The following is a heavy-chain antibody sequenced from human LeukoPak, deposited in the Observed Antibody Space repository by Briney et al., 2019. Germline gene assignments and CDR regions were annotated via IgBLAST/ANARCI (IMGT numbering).Heavy chain of an antibody. CDR2: ISDYNGNT. J-gene: IGHJ6*02. V-gene: IGHV1-18*01. CDR3: AREYDFWSGSPLRDYYGMDV. CDR1: GYTFTSYG. D-gene: IGHD3-3*01. Sequence: ASVKVSCKASGYTFTSYGISWVRQAPGQGLEWMGWISDYNGNTNYAQKLQGRVTMTTDTSTSTAYMELRSLRSDDTAVYYCAREYDFWSGSPLRDYYGMDVWGQGTTVTVSS.